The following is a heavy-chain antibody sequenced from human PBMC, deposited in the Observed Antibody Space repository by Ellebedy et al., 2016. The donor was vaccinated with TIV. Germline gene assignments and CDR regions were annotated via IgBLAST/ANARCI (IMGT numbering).Heavy chain of an antibody. V-gene: IGHV1-24*01. J-gene: IGHJ6*02. CDR3: ATGLLWGGAQLADV. D-gene: IGHD3-10*01. CDR1: GYTLTELS. Sequence: ASVKVSXXVSGYTLTELSMHWVRQAPGKGLEWMGGFDPEDGETIYAQKFQGRVTMTEDTSTDTAYMELSSLRSEDTAVYYCATGLLWGGAQLADVWGQGTTVTVSS. CDR2: FDPEDGET.